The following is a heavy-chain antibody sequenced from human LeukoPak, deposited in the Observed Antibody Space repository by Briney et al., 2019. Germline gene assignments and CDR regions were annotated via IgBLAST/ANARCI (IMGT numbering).Heavy chain of an antibody. V-gene: IGHV4-34*01. J-gene: IGHJ4*02. CDR2: INHSGST. CDR3: ATLGEYYDSSGYYYN. Sequence: SETLSLTCAVYGGSFSGFYWSWIRQPPGKGLEWIGEINHSGSTYYNPSLKSRVTITEDTSKNQFSLKLTSVTAADTAVYYCATLGEYYDSSGYYYNWGQGTLVTVSS. CDR1: GGSFSGFY. D-gene: IGHD3-22*01.